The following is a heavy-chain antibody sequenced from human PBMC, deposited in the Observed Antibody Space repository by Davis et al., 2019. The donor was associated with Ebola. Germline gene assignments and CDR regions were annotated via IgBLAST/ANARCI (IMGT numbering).Heavy chain of an antibody. Sequence: MPSETLSLTCTVSGGSISSSSYYWSWIRQPPGKGLEWIGSLYHSGSTYHNPSLQSRVTISVDTSQNQFSLKVTSVTAADTAVYYCAAGGSYDFWSGYSRDWYSDLWGRGTLVTVSS. J-gene: IGHJ2*01. V-gene: IGHV4-39*07. D-gene: IGHD3-3*01. CDR3: AAGGSYDFWSGYSRDWYSDL. CDR2: LYHSGST. CDR1: GGSISSSSYY.